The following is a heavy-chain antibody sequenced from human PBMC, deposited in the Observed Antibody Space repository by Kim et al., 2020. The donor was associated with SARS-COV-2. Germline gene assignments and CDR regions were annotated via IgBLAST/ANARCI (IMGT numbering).Heavy chain of an antibody. D-gene: IGHD2-2*01. CDR3: ARELAYCSSSNCPAAFD. J-gene: IGHJ3*02. V-gene: IGHV3-30-3*01. Sequence: GGSLRLSCAASGFSFNIYNIHWVRQAPGKGLEWVSIASYDGINKYYADSVKGRFTTSRDISTNTLYLQMNSLRAEDTAVYYCARELAYCSSSNCPAAFD. CDR1: GFSFNIYN. CDR2: ASYDGINK.